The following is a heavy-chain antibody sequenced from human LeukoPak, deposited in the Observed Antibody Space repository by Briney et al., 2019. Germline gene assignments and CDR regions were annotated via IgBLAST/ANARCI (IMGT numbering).Heavy chain of an antibody. V-gene: IGHV3-33*06. CDR3: AKDYYGDYFDY. CDR1: GFTFSSYG. J-gene: IGHJ4*02. D-gene: IGHD3-22*01. CDR2: IWCDGSNK. Sequence: GRSLRLSCAASGFTFSSYGMHWVRQAPGKGLEWVAVIWCDGSNKYYADSVKGRFTISRDNSKNTLYLQMNSLRAEDTAVYYCAKDYYGDYFDYWGQGTLVTVSS.